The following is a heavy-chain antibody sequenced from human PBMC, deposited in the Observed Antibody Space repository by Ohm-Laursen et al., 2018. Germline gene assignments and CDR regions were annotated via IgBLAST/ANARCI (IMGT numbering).Heavy chain of an antibody. Sequence: ASVKVSCKASGYTFTSYDINWVRQASGQGLEWMGWMNPKSGDTGYAHKFQGRVTMARNACISTANMEMSSLRSEDTAVYYCARGRLSGTRRALDIWGQGTMVTVSS. CDR3: ARGRLSGTRRALDI. CDR1: GYTFTSYD. J-gene: IGHJ3*02. D-gene: IGHD1-7*01. V-gene: IGHV1-8*01. CDR2: MNPKSGDT.